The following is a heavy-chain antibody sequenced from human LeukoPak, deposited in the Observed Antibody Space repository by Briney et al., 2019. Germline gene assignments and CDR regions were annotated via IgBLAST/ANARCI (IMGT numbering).Heavy chain of an antibody. CDR3: ARDGAVADSFDY. J-gene: IGHJ4*02. CDR1: GYTFTGYY. V-gene: IGHV1-2*02. D-gene: IGHD6-19*01. Sequence: ASVPVSLQASGYTFTGYYIHWVRPAPGQGLAWVGWINPNSGGTNYARKFQGRVTMTRDTSISTAYMELSRLRSDDTAVYYCARDGAVADSFDYWCRGTLVPVSS. CDR2: INPNSGGT.